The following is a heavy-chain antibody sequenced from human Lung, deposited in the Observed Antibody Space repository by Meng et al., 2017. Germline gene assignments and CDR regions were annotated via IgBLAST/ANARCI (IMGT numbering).Heavy chain of an antibody. CDR2: IYHSGRT. CDR1: GGSISSCNW. Sequence: QWQVRESGAGPVKPSGALSLPCAGFGGSISSCNWWSWVRKSPGKGLEWIGEIYHSGRTNYNPSLESRVTISLDKSQNPFSLKVKSVTAADTAVYYCVRGGQDQAYYDFWSGPFDPWGQGTLVTVSS. J-gene: IGHJ5*02. V-gene: IGHV4-4*02. D-gene: IGHD3-3*01. CDR3: VRGGQDQAYYDFWSGPFDP.